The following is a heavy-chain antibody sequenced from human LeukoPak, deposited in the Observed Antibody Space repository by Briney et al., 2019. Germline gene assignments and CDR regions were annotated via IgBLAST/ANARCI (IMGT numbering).Heavy chain of an antibody. D-gene: IGHD5-12*01. J-gene: IGHJ4*02. CDR1: GGSLSPHY. V-gene: IGHV4-34*01. Sequence: SETLSLTCAVSGGSLSPHYWSWIRRPLGKRLEWIGEINNRGTTNYSPSLRGRATISVDTSKNQFSLRLTSVGAADTAIYYCARVPLWWLTPFDFWGQGTLATVSS. CDR2: INNRGTT. CDR3: ARVPLWWLTPFDF.